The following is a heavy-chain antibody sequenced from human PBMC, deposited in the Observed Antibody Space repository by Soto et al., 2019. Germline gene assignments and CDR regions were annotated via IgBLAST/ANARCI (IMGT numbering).Heavy chain of an antibody. CDR2: ISYDGSNK. J-gene: IGHJ4*02. CDR1: GFTFSSYA. D-gene: IGHD3-22*01. V-gene: IGHV3-30-3*01. Sequence: QVQLVESGGGVVQPGRSLRLSCAASGFTFSSYAMHWVRQAPGKGLEWVAVISYDGSNKYYADSVKGRFTISRDNSKNTLYLQMNSLRAEDTAVYYCARYGSSGYDHWGQGTLVTVSS. CDR3: ARYGSSGYDH.